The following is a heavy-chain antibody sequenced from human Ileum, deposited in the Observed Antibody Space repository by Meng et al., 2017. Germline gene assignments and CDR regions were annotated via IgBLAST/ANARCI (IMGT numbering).Heavy chain of an antibody. CDR3: ARCQQYLVNNWFDP. J-gene: IGHJ5*02. CDR1: GTSLSRNKW. V-gene: IGHV4-4*02. CDR2: IYQSGNT. D-gene: IGHD4-11*01. Sequence: QLHLHESDHRLLNPAVTRSLSRAVSGTSLSRNKWCGCVRQSPGTRLEWIGEIYQSGNTNYNPAPKSRVTIALDKSKNQFSLKLTSVTAADTAIYYCARCQQYLVNNWFDPWGQGILVTVSS.